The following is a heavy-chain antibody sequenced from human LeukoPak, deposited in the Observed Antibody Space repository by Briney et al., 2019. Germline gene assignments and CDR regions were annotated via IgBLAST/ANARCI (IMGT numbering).Heavy chain of an antibody. V-gene: IGHV3-74*01. CDR2: INSDGSST. CDR1: GFTFSSYW. CDR3: ARANYYGSGRAAFDI. D-gene: IGHD3-10*01. Sequence: GGSLRLSCAASGFTFSSYWMHWVRQAPGKGLVWVSRINSDGSSTSYADSVKGRFTISRDNAKNTLYLQMSSLRAEDTAVYYCARANYYGSGRAAFDIWGQGTMVTVSS. J-gene: IGHJ3*02.